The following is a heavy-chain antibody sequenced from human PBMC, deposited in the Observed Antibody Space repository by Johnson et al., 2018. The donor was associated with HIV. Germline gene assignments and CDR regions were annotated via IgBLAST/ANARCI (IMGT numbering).Heavy chain of an antibody. CDR1: GITISDYY. D-gene: IGHD6-13*01. CDR2: ISSSGGTL. Sequence: QVQLVESGGDLVQPGGSLRLSCGASGITISDYYMSWIRQAPGKGLEWVSYISSSGGTLQYADSVKGRFTISRDNSKNTLYLQMNSLRAEDTAVYYCFIAPDAFDIWGQGTMVTVSS. J-gene: IGHJ3*02. V-gene: IGHV3-11*04. CDR3: FIAPDAFDI.